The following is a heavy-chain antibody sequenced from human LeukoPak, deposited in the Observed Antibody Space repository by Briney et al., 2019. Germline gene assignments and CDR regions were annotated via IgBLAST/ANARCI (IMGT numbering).Heavy chain of an antibody. Sequence: SETLSPTCTVSGYSISSDYYWGWIRQPPGKGLEWIGSVHHSGRTYYNPSLKSRVTISVGTSKNQFSPKLNSVTAADTAVYYCARGRGGNSGDDWGQGTLVTVSS. CDR2: VHHSGRT. J-gene: IGHJ4*02. V-gene: IGHV4-38-2*02. CDR1: GYSISSDYY. CDR3: ARGRGGNSGDD. D-gene: IGHD4-23*01.